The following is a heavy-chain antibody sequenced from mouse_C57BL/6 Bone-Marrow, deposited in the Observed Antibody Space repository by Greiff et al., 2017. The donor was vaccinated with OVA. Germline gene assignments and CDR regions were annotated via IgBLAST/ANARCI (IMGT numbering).Heavy chain of an antibody. Sequence: EVQLQPSGAELVRPGASVKLSCTASGFHIQADYMPWVKQRPEQGLEWIGWIAPENVDTEYASKFQGKATITADTSSNTAYLQLSSLTAEDTAVYYCTDGSSPFAYWGQGTLVTVSA. CDR3: TDGSSPFAY. CDR2: IAPENVDT. CDR1: GFHIQADY. J-gene: IGHJ3*01. D-gene: IGHD1-1*01. V-gene: IGHV14-4*01.